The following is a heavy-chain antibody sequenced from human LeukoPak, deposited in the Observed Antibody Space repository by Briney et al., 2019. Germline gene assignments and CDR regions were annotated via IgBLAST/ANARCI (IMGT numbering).Heavy chain of an antibody. CDR3: AKWRTGSLEQLVLGY. D-gene: IGHD6-6*01. CDR2: IRYDGSNK. Sequence: PTGGSLRLSCAASGFTFSSYGMHWVRQAPGKGLEWVAFIRYDGSNKYYADSVKGRFTISRDNSKNTLYLQMNSLRAEDTAVYYCAKWRTGSLEQLVLGYWGQGTLVTVSS. CDR1: GFTFSSYG. V-gene: IGHV3-30*02. J-gene: IGHJ4*02.